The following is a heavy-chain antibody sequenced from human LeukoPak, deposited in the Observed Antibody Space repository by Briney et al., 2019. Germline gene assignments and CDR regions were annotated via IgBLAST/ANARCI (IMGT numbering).Heavy chain of an antibody. D-gene: IGHD2-15*01. J-gene: IGHJ4*02. CDR3: ARGPECSGGSCYSNDY. Sequence: PSDTLSLTCTVSGGSISSGGYYWSWIRQHPGKGLEYIVYIYYSGSTYYNPSLKSRVTISVDTSKNQFSLKLSSVTAADTAVYYCARGPECSGGSCYSNDYWGQGTLVTVSS. CDR2: IYYSGST. CDR1: GGSISSGGYY. V-gene: IGHV4-31*03.